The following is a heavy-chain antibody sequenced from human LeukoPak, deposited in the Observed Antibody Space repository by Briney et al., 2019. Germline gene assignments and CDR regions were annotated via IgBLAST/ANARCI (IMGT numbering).Heavy chain of an antibody. D-gene: IGHD4-23*01. CDR1: GGSSSSGDYF. Sequence: PSQTLSLTCTVSGGSSSSGDYFWNWIRQPPGKGLEWIGYIYYSGSTNYNPSLKSRVTISVDTSKNQFSLKLSSVTAADTAVYYCARHGNYTVVKYRPGGRGWYFDLWGRGTLVTVSS. CDR2: IYYSGST. J-gene: IGHJ2*01. CDR3: ARHGNYTVVKYRPGGRGWYFDL. V-gene: IGHV4-30-4*08.